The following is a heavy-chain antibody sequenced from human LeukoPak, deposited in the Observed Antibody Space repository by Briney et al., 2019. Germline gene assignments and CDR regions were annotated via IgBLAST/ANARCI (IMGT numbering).Heavy chain of an antibody. V-gene: IGHV4-34*01. J-gene: IGHJ6*03. D-gene: IGHD2-2*01. CDR1: GGSFSGYY. CDR3: ARAGHVVPAATRELYYYYYMDV. Sequence: TPSETLSLTCAVYGGSFSGYYWSWLRQPPGKGLEWLGEINHSGSTNYNPPLKSRFTISVDTSKIHFSLKLSSVTAADAAVYYCARAGHVVPAATRELYYYYYMDVWGKGTTVTGSS. CDR2: INHSGST.